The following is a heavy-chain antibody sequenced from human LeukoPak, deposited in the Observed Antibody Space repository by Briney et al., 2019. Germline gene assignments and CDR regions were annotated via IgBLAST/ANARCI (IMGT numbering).Heavy chain of an antibody. Sequence: PGGSLRLSCAASGFTFSSYAMSWVCQAPGKGLEWASAISGSGDNTYYADSVKGRFTISRDNSKNTLYLQMNSLRAEDTAVYFCAKDGDLGYCSGGSCYSAYWGQGTLVTVSS. CDR1: GFTFSSYA. J-gene: IGHJ4*02. CDR2: ISGSGDNT. CDR3: AKDGDLGYCSGGSCYSAY. V-gene: IGHV3-23*01. D-gene: IGHD2-15*01.